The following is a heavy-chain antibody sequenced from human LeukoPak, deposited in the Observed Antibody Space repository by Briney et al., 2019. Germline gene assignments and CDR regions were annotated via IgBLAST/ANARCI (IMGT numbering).Heavy chain of an antibody. CDR3: VKATLGYCSGGTCSADY. J-gene: IGHJ4*02. V-gene: IGHV3-64D*06. CDR1: GFTFSSYA. Sequence: GGPLRLSCSASGFTFSSYAMHWVRQAPGKGLEYVSTINSHGGSTYYADSVKDRSTISRDNSKNTLYLQMSSLRSDDTAVYYCVKATLGYCSGGTCSADYWGQGTLVTVSS. D-gene: IGHD2-15*01. CDR2: INSHGGST.